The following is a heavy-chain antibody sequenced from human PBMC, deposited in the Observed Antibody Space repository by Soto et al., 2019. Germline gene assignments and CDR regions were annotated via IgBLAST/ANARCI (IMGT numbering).Heavy chain of an antibody. CDR1: GGSFSGYY. J-gene: IGHJ6*02. D-gene: IGHD3-10*01. V-gene: IGHV4-34*01. CDR2: INHSGST. Sequence: SETLSLTCAVYGGSFSGYYWSWIRQPPGKGLEWIGEINHSGSTNYNPSLKSRVTISVDTSKNQFSLKLSSVTAADTAVYYCARGGTYYYGSGSYGGSYYGMDVWGQGTTVTVS. CDR3: ARGGTYYYGSGSYGGSYYGMDV.